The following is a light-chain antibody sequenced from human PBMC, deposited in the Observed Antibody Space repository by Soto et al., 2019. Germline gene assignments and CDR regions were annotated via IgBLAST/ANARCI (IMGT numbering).Light chain of an antibody. CDR3: QQYESSIPT. J-gene: IGKJ1*01. V-gene: IGKV3-20*01. Sequence: IVLTQSPGTLSLSPGERGTLSCRASQSLSDRFLAWYQQKPGQAPRLLIHRASTRATGVPGRFSGSGSGTDFTLTISRLEPEDFAVYYCQQYESSIPTFGQGTRVEIK. CDR1: QSLSDRF. CDR2: RAS.